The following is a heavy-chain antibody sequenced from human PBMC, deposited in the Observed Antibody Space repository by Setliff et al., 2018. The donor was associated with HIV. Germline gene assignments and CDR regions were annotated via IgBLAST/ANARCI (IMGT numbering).Heavy chain of an antibody. Sequence: GGSLRLSCAASGFTFSGYEMNWVRQAPGKGLEWVSYISSSGGTIYYADSVEGRFTIPRDNSRNRLFLQMNSLRVEDTAVYYCARGPTVGSPDYFDFWGQGTLVTVSS. D-gene: IGHD1-26*01. CDR2: ISSSGGTI. J-gene: IGHJ4*02. CDR1: GFTFSGYE. V-gene: IGHV3-48*03. CDR3: ARGPTVGSPDYFDF.